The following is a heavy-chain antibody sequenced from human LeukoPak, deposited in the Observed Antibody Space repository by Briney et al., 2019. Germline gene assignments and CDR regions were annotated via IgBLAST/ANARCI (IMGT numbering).Heavy chain of an antibody. J-gene: IGHJ5*02. CDR2: IYSGGST. CDR1: GFTVSSNH. CDR3: AGRKQQLWVGWFDP. D-gene: IGHD6-13*01. Sequence: PGGSLRLSCAASGFTVSSNHMSWVRQAPGKGLEWVSIIYSGGSTYYADSVKGRFTISRDNSKNTLYLQMNSLRAEDTAVYYCAGRKQQLWVGWFDPWGQGTLVTVSS. V-gene: IGHV3-66*02.